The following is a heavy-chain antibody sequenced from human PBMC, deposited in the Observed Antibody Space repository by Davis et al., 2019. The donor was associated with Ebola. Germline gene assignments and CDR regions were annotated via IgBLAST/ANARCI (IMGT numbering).Heavy chain of an antibody. J-gene: IGHJ4*02. CDR1: GYTFTNYG. V-gene: IGHV1-18*04. CDR2: MNPHNGNT. D-gene: IGHD1-1*01. Sequence: AASVKVSCKASGYTFTNYGITWVRQAPGQGLKWMGWMNPHNGNTNYAQNVQGRVIMTSDTATTTAYMEVGSLRSDDTAVYYCASAQFPTTSDHWGQGTLVTVSS. CDR3: ASAQFPTTSDH.